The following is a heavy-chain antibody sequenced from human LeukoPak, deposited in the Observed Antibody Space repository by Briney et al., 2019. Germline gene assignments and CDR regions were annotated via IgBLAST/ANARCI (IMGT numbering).Heavy chain of an antibody. D-gene: IGHD2-2*01. J-gene: IGHJ4*02. CDR1: GGSISSSSYY. Sequence: KPSETLSFTCTVSGGSISSSSYYWGWIRQPPGKGLEWIGSIYYSGSTYYNPSLKSRVTISVDTSKNQFSLKLSSVAAADTAVYYCARVEDLGYCSSTSCQVRDYWGQGTLVTVSS. CDR3: ARVEDLGYCSSTSCQVRDY. CDR2: IYYSGST. V-gene: IGHV4-39*01.